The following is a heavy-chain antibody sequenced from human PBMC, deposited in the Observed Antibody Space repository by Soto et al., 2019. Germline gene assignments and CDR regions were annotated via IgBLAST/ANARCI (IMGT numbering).Heavy chain of an antibody. V-gene: IGHV1-69*13. J-gene: IGHJ6*02. Sequence: SVKVSCKASGGTFSSYAISWVRQAPGQGLEWMGGIIPIFGTANYAQKFQGRVTITADESTSTAYMELSSLRSEDTAVYYCARYRAGRYYYYGMDVWGQGTTVTVSS. D-gene: IGHD3-10*01. CDR2: IIPIFGTA. CDR1: GGTFSSYA. CDR3: ARYRAGRYYYYGMDV.